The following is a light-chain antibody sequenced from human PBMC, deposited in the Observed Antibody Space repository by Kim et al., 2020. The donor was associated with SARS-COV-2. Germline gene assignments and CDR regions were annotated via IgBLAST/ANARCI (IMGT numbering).Light chain of an antibody. CDR2: RNN. CDR1: SDNVGNQG. Sequence: RQTAKLTCTGNSDNVGNQGAGWLQQHQGHPPELLSYRNNNRPSGIAERFSASRSGNAASLTITALQPEDEADYYCSAWDSSLSACVFGGGTKL. CDR3: SAWDSSLSACV. J-gene: IGLJ3*02. V-gene: IGLV10-54*04.